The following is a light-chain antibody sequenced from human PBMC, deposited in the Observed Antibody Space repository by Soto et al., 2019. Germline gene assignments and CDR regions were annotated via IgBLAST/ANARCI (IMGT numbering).Light chain of an antibody. Sequence: EIVLTQSPGTLSLSPGDRAALSCRASETVSSDFLAWYQQKPGQAPRLLIYAASSRATGLPDRFSGTGSERDFTLTISGLEPEDFAVYYCLKYRRSPGWTFGQATKVDIK. CDR2: AAS. CDR3: LKYRRSPGWT. CDR1: ETVSSDF. V-gene: IGKV3-20*01. J-gene: IGKJ1*01.